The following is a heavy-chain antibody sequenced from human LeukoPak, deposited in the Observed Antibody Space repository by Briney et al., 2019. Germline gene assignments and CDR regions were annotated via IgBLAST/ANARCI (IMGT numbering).Heavy chain of an antibody. Sequence: GGSLRLSCAASGFTFSSYAMSWVRQAPGKGLEWVSAISGSGGSTYYADSVKGRFTISRDNSKNTLYLQMNSLRAEDTAVYYCARAVVVVPAASAFDIWGQGTMVTVSS. CDR2: ISGSGGST. V-gene: IGHV3-23*01. CDR1: GFTFSSYA. CDR3: ARAVVVVPAASAFDI. J-gene: IGHJ3*02. D-gene: IGHD2-2*01.